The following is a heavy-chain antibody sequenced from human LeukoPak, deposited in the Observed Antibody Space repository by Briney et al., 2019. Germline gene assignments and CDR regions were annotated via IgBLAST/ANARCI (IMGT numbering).Heavy chain of an antibody. CDR1: GFTFSAYA. J-gene: IGHJ6*03. D-gene: IGHD1-20*01. CDR3: AKDVIYNWNDERYPYYMDV. Sequence: GGSLRLTCAASGFTFSAYALNWVRQAPGKGLEWVSGVSGGGERTYYSSSVKGRFTVSKDNSQNTVSLQMSSLRAEDTAVYYCAKDVIYNWNDERYPYYMDVWGRGTTVTVSS. CDR2: VSGGGERT. V-gene: IGHV3-23*01.